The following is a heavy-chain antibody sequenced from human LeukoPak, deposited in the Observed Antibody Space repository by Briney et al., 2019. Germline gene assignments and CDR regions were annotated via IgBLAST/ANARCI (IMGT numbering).Heavy chain of an antibody. D-gene: IGHD3-22*01. CDR2: ISGSGGST. J-gene: IGHJ4*02. V-gene: IGHV3-23*01. CDR3: ARAPYYYDSSASLDY. Sequence: GGSLRLSCAASGFTFSSYAMSWVRQAPGKGLEWVSAISGSGGSTYYADSVKGRFTISRDNSKNTLYLQMNSLRAEDTAVYYCARAPYYYDSSASLDYWGQGTLVTVSS. CDR1: GFTFSSYA.